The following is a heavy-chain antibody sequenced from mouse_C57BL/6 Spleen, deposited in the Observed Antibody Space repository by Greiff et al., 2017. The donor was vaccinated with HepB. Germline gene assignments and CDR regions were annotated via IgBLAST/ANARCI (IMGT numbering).Heavy chain of an antibody. CDR3: ARRESNYAMDY. V-gene: IGHV5-17*01. J-gene: IGHJ4*01. Sequence: DVHLVESGGGLVKPGGSLKLSCAASGFTFSDYGMHWVRQAPEKGLEWVAYISSGSSTIYYADTVKGRFTISRDNAKNTLFLQMTSLRSEDTAMYYCARRESNYAMDYWGQGTSVTVSS. CDR1: GFTFSDYG. CDR2: ISSGSSTI. D-gene: IGHD5-1*01.